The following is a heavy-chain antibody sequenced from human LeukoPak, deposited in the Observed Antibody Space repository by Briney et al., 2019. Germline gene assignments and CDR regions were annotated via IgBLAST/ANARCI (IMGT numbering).Heavy chain of an antibody. V-gene: IGHV3-30-3*01. CDR3: ARDGGAHYYYGMDV. Sequence: GGSLRLSCAASGFTFSSYAMHWVRQAPGTGLEWVAVISYDGSNKYYADSVKGRFTISRDNSKNTLYLQMNSLRAEDTAVYYCARDGGAHYYYGMDVWGQGTTVTVSS. D-gene: IGHD3-16*01. CDR1: GFTFSSYA. J-gene: IGHJ6*02. CDR2: ISYDGSNK.